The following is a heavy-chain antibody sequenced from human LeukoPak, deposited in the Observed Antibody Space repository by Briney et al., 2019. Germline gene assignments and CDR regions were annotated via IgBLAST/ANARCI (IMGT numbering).Heavy chain of an antibody. Sequence: FMRPDGSNKHYGDSVQARFTISRDNSTNTLYLQMNSLRVEDTAMYYCAKDWSTDWSNWFDYWGPGSLVTVSS. J-gene: IGHJ5*01. CDR2: MRPDGSNK. CDR3: AKDWSTDWSNWFDY. D-gene: IGHD3-3*01. V-gene: IGHV3-30*02.